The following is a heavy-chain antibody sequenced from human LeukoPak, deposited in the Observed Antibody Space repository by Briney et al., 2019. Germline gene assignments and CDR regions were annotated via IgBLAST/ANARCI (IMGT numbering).Heavy chain of an antibody. V-gene: IGHV3-11*01. Sequence: GGSLRLSCAASGFTFSDSYMSWIRQAPGKGLEWVSYISRGGSTTYYADSVKGRFTISRDNAKNSLYLQMNSLRAEDTAVYYCVRGVSISSSWYNDLWGQGTMVTVSS. CDR3: VRGVSISSSWYNDL. CDR1: GFTFSDSY. CDR2: ISRGGSTT. J-gene: IGHJ3*01. D-gene: IGHD6-13*01.